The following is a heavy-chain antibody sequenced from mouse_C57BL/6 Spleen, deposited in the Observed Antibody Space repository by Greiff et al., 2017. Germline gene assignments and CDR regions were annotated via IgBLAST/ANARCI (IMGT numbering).Heavy chain of an antibody. V-gene: IGHV5-4*01. D-gene: IGHD1-1*02. CDR1: GFTFSSYA. J-gene: IGHJ3*01. CDR2: ISDGGSYT. Sequence: EVQLVESGGGLVKPGGSLKLSCAASGFTFSSYAMSWVRQTPEKRLEWVATISDGGSYTYYPDNVKGRFTISRDNAKNNLYMQMSHLKSEDTAMYYCARDFGGRGAWLAYWGQGTLVTVSA. CDR3: ARDFGGRGAWLAY.